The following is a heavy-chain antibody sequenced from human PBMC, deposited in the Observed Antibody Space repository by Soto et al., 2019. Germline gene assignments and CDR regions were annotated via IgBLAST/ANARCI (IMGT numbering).Heavy chain of an antibody. V-gene: IGHV1-24*01. D-gene: IGHD6-13*01. Sequence: ASVKVSCKVSGYTLTELSMHWVRQAPGKGLEWMGGFDPEDGETIYAQKFQGRVTMTEDTSTDTAYMELSSLRSEDTAVYYCATFAFAGIAAAGPPLTFDYWGQGTLVTVSS. J-gene: IGHJ4*02. CDR1: GYTLTELS. CDR2: FDPEDGET. CDR3: ATFAFAGIAAAGPPLTFDY.